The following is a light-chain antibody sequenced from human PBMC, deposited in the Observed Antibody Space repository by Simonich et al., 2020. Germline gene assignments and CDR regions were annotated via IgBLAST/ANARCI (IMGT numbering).Light chain of an antibody. CDR3: QQYNNWPPT. Sequence: EIVMTQSPATLSVSPGERAPLSCRASKSVSSNLAWYQQKPGQAPRLLIYGASTRATGIPARFSGSGSGTEFTLTISSLQSEDFAVYYCQQYNNWPPTFGGGTKVEIK. J-gene: IGKJ4*01. CDR1: KSVSSN. V-gene: IGKV3-15*01. CDR2: GAS.